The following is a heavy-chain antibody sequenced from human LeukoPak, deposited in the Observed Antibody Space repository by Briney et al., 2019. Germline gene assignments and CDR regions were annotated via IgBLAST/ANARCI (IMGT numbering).Heavy chain of an antibody. CDR2: IKQDGSET. D-gene: IGHD3-10*01. CDR3: ASHYGSGSYSHY. V-gene: IGHV3-7*01. CDR1: RFTLSNYW. Sequence: PGGSLRLSCAASRFTLSNYWMSWVRQAPGKGLEWVANIKQDGSETYYVDSVKGRFTISRDNAKSSLSLQMNSLRAEDTAVYYCASHYGSGSYSHYWGQGTLVTVSS. J-gene: IGHJ4*02.